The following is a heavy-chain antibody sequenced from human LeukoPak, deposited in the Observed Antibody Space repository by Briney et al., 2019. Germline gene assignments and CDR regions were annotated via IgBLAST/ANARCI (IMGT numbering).Heavy chain of an antibody. CDR1: GGSISSYY. D-gene: IGHD6-13*01. Sequence: PSETLSLTCTVSGGSISSYYWSWIRQPPGKGLEWIGYIYYSGSTNYNPSLKSRVTISVDTSKNQFSLKLSSVTAADTAVYYCASMYSKRPYYYYGMDVWGQGTTVTVSS. CDR2: IYYSGST. J-gene: IGHJ6*02. CDR3: ASMYSKRPYYYYGMDV. V-gene: IGHV4-59*12.